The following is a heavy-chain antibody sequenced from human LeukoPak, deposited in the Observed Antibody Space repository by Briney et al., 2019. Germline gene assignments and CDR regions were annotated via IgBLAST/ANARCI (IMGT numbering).Heavy chain of an antibody. Sequence: GRSLRLSCAASGFTFSSYAMHWVRQAPGKGLEWVAVISYDGSNKYYADSVKGRFTISRDNSKNTLYLQMNSLRAEDTAVYYCAKDSYYDSSGYLDYWGQGTPVTVSS. CDR3: AKDSYYDSSGYLDY. CDR1: GFTFSSYA. CDR2: ISYDGSNK. D-gene: IGHD3-22*01. J-gene: IGHJ4*02. V-gene: IGHV3-30*04.